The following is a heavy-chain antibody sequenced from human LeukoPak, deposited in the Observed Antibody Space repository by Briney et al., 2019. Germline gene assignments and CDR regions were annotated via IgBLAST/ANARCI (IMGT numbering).Heavy chain of an antibody. CDR3: ARHESPAAIQFDP. V-gene: IGHV4-39*01. J-gene: IGHJ5*02. D-gene: IGHD2-2*01. Sequence: PSQTLSLTCTVSGGSISSGSYYWSWIRQPPGKGLEWIGSIYYSGSTYYNPSLKSRVTISVDTSKNQFSLKLSSVTAADTAVYYCARHESPAAIQFDPWGQGTLVTVSS. CDR2: IYYSGST. CDR1: GGSISSGSYY.